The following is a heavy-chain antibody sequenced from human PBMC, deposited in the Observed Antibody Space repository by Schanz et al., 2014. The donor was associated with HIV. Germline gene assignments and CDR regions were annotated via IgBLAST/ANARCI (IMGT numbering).Heavy chain of an antibody. J-gene: IGHJ4*02. V-gene: IGHV1-69*06. Sequence: QVQLVQSGAEVKKSGSSVKVSCKASGGTIRNLGITWVRQAPGQGLEGMGGINIMLGKTNYAQKFQGRVAMTTHISAGTAYMELRSLRSDDTAVYYCARVLLVGGWGSGTYFDYWGQGTLVTVSS. CDR3: ARVLLVGGWGSGTYFDY. CDR1: GGTIRNLG. D-gene: IGHD3-10*01. CDR2: INIMLGKT.